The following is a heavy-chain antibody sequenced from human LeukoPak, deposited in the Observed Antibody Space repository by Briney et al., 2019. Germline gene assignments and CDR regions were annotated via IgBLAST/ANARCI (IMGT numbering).Heavy chain of an antibody. D-gene: IGHD3-3*01. V-gene: IGHV4-59*11. J-gene: IGHJ5*02. CDR3: ARGRDFWSNYFGFDP. Sequence: SETLSLTCNVSHGSMVDHYWSWIRQSPGKGLEWLGYISYSGSTKYNPSLRGRGPMSLDRSKNQFSLNLGSVTAADTAVYYCARGRDFWSNYFGFDPWGQGSLVTVSS. CDR2: ISYSGST. CDR1: HGSMVDHY.